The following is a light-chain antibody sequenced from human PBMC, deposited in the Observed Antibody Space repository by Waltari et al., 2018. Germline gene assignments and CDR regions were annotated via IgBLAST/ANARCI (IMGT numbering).Light chain of an antibody. Sequence: QSVLTQPPSASGTPGQRVTISCSGSHFNVGSNVVNWYQQLPRTAPKLLIYGNNQRPSGVPDRFSGSKSGTSASLAISGLQSDDEADYHCATWDGSLNAVVFGGGTKLTVL. CDR1: HFNVGSNV. CDR3: ATWDGSLNAVV. V-gene: IGLV1-44*01. CDR2: GNN. J-gene: IGLJ2*01.